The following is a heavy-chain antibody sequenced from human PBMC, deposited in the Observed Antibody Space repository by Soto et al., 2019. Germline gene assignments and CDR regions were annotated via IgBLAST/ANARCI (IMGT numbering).Heavy chain of an antibody. CDR2: INPNSGGT. V-gene: IGHV1-2*04. D-gene: IGHD1-7*01. CDR3: ARGFEVELDYYYYGMDV. J-gene: IGHJ6*02. CDR1: GYTFTGYY. Sequence: QVQLVQSGAEVKKPGASVKVSCKASGYTFTGYYMHWVRQAPGQGLEWMGWINPNSGGTNYAQKFQGWVTMTRDTSISTAYMELSRLRSDDTAVYYCARGFEVELDYYYYGMDVWGQGTTVTVSS.